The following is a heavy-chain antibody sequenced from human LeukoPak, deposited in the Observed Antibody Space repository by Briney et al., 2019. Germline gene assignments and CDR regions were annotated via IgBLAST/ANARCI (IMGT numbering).Heavy chain of an antibody. J-gene: IGHJ4*02. CDR2: IWYDGSNK. CDR1: GFTFSSYG. Sequence: GGSLRLSCAASGFTFSSYGMHWVRQAPGKGLEWVAVIWYDGSNKYYADSVKGRFTISRDNSKNTLYLQMNSLRAEDTAVYYCARGNVDTAMVTSGADYWGQGTLVTVSS. D-gene: IGHD5-18*01. V-gene: IGHV3-33*01. CDR3: ARGNVDTAMVTSGADY.